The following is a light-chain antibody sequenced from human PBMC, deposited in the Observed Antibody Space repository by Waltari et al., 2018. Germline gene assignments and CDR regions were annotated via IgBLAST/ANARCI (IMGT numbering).Light chain of an antibody. Sequence: SYVVTQPLSVSVAPGETATITCGGDNIGTYSVHWYQQKAGQAPVLVIFYDRDRPSGIPDRFAGSNSGNTATLTISRVEAGDEGRYYCHVWHPHVDPGVFGTGTEVTVL. CDR2: YDR. V-gene: IGLV3-21*04. J-gene: IGLJ1*01. CDR3: HVWHPHVDPGV. CDR1: NIGTYS.